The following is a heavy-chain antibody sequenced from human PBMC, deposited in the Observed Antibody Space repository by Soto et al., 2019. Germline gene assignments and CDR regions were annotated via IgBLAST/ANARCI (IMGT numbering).Heavy chain of an antibody. CDR1: GFTFSSYG. V-gene: IGHV3-33*01. D-gene: IGHD6-19*01. CDR2: IWYDGSNK. Sequence: QVQLVESVGGVVQPGRSLRLSCAASGFTFSSYGMHWVRQAPGKGLEWVAVIWYDGSNKYYADSVKGRFTISRDNSKNTLYLQMNSLRAEDTAVDYCARASDSSSGWEYWGQGTLVTFSS. J-gene: IGHJ4*02. CDR3: ARASDSSSGWEY.